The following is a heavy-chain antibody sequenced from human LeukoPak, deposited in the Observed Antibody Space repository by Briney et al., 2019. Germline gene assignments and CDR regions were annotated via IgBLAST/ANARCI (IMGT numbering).Heavy chain of an antibody. CDR1: GYTFTSYY. CDR3: ARHSPRSGPSYYFDY. V-gene: IGHV1-46*01. J-gene: IGHJ4*02. Sequence: ASVKVSXKASGYTFTSYYMHWVRQAPGQGLEWMGIINPSGGSTSYAQKFQGRVTMTRDTSTSTVYMELSSLRSEDTAVYYCARHSPRSGPSYYFDYWGQGTLVTVSS. CDR2: INPSGGST. D-gene: IGHD2-15*01.